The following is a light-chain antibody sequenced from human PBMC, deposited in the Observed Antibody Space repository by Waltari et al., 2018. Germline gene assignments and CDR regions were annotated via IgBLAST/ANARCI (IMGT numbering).Light chain of an antibody. CDR2: QDI. CDR1: ALPKHY. V-gene: IGLV3-25*03. Sequence: SYVLTQPPSVSVSPGQTARITCSGDALPKHYAYWYQQKPGQAPVLVIYQDIERPSGIPERFSGSSSGTIVTLTISGVQAEDEADYYCQSSDSSGTYRGVFGGGTKLTVL. CDR3: QSSDSSGTYRGV. J-gene: IGLJ3*02.